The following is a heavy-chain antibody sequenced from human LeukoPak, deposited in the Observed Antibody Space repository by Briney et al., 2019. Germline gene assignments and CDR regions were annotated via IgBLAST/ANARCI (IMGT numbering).Heavy chain of an antibody. CDR1: LYIFTSYA. J-gene: IGHJ4*02. CDR3: ARGASPSTVTPFGY. D-gene: IGHD4-17*01. CDR2: INAGNGNT. Sequence: AAVHVSYQASLYIFTSYAMHWVRQAPGQRLEWVGWINAGNGNTKYSQEFQGRVTITRDTSASTAYMELSSLRSEDMAVYYCARGASPSTVTPFGYWGQGTLVTVSS. V-gene: IGHV1-3*03.